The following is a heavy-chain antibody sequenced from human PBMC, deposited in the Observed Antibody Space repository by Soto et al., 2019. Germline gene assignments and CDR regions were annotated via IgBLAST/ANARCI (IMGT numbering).Heavy chain of an antibody. J-gene: IGHJ6*02. CDR3: AKDGYSSGWYPTAV. V-gene: IGHV3-23*01. CDR1: GFTFSSYA. D-gene: IGHD6-19*01. Sequence: GSLRLSCAASGFTFSSYAMTWVRQAPGKGLEWVSAISGSGGSTYYADSVKGRLTISRDNSKNTLHLQMNSLRAEDTAVYYCAKDGYSSGWYPTAVWGQGTTVTVSS. CDR2: ISGSGGST.